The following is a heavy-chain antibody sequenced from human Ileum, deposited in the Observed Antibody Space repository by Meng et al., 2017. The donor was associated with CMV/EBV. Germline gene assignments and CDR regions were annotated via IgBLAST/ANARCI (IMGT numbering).Heavy chain of an antibody. CDR3: ARSLPGDELLSGDY. V-gene: IGHV4-61*01. Sequence: SETLSLTCTVSGGSVSSGSYYWSWILQPPGKGLEWIGYIYYSGSTNYNPSLKSRVTISVDTSKHQFSLKLSSVTAADTAVYYWARSLPGDELLSGDYWGQGTLVTVSS. CDR2: IYYSGST. J-gene: IGHJ4*02. CDR1: GGSVSSGSYY. D-gene: IGHD2-2*01.